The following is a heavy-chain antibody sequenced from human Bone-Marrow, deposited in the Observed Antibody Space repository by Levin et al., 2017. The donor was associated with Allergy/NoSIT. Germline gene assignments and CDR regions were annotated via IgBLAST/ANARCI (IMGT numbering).Heavy chain of an antibody. Sequence: GESLKISCAASGFTFSSYAMSWVRQAPGKGLEWVSAISGSGGSTYYADSVKGRFTISRDNSKNTLYLQMNSLRAEDTAVYYCAKSRRGYGGPSGNWFDPWGQGTLVTVSS. D-gene: IGHD5-18*01. J-gene: IGHJ5*02. CDR2: ISGSGGST. V-gene: IGHV3-23*01. CDR1: GFTFSSYA. CDR3: AKSRRGYGGPSGNWFDP.